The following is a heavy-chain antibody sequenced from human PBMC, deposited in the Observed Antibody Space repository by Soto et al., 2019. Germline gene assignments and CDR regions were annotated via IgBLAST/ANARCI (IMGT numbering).Heavy chain of an antibody. D-gene: IGHD3-3*01. Sequence: PGESLKISCAASGFTFSSYAMSWVRQAPGKGLEWVSAISGSGGSTYYADSVKGRFTISRDNSKNTLYLQMNSLRAEDSAVYYCAKDGRDYDFWSGYYAFGHYYGMDVWGQGTTVTVSS. CDR2: ISGSGGST. CDR1: GFTFSSYA. V-gene: IGHV3-23*01. J-gene: IGHJ6*02. CDR3: AKDGRDYDFWSGYYAFGHYYGMDV.